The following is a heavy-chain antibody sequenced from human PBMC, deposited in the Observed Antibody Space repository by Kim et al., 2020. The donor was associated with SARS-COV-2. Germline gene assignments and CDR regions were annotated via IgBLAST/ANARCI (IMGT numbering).Heavy chain of an antibody. Sequence: SETLSLTCAVYGGSFSGYYWSWVRQPPGMGLEWIGEINHSGSTNYNPSLKSRVTISVDTSKIQVSLKLYSVTAADTAVYYCARGGYYGSGIHDYWGQGTLVTVSS. CDR3: ARGGYYGSGIHDY. D-gene: IGHD3-10*01. CDR2: INHSGST. J-gene: IGHJ4*02. CDR1: GGSFSGYY. V-gene: IGHV4-34*01.